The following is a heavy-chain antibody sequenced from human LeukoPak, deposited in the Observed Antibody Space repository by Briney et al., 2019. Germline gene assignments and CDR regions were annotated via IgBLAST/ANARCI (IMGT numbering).Heavy chain of an antibody. CDR1: GYTFTGYN. Sequence: GASMKVSCKASGYTFTGYNIHWVRQAPGQGLEWMGWINPNTGGTTFAQKFQGRVTMTRDTSISTAYMELSSLRSDDTAVYYCARALGMAVAGSAGYWGQGTLVTVSS. CDR2: INPNTGGT. V-gene: IGHV1-2*02. CDR3: ARALGMAVAGSAGY. J-gene: IGHJ4*02. D-gene: IGHD6-19*01.